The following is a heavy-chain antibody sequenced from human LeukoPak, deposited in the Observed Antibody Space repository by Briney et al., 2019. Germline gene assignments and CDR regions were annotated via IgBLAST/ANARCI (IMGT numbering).Heavy chain of an antibody. Sequence: PSETLSLTCTVSGDSVSSSTWSWIRQPPGERLEWIGYIWRSGSTNYNPSLKSRVTISSDTPNSQISLELRSVTVADTAVYYCARLWFGSPLQYHFDFWGQGSLVTVSS. CDR1: GDSVSSST. J-gene: IGHJ4*02. CDR2: IWRSGST. V-gene: IGHV4-59*02. CDR3: ARLWFGSPLQYHFDF. D-gene: IGHD3-10*01.